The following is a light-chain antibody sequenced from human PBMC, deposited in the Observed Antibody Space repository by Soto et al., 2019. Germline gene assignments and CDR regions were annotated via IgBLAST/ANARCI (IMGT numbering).Light chain of an antibody. CDR1: SSDIGDYKY. CDR2: EVS. CDR3: SSFTDSFTLV. J-gene: IGLJ2*01. V-gene: IGLV2-14*01. Sequence: QSVLTQPASVSGSPGQSITISCSGTSSDIGDYKYVSWYQRHPGKVPKLIIYEVSHRPSGIPNRFSGSKSGNTASLTISGLQADDEADYYCSSFTDSFTLVFGGGTKLTVL.